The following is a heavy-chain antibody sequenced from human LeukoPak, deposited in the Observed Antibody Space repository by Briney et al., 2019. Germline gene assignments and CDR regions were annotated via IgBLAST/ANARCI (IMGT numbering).Heavy chain of an antibody. CDR1: GHTFTGYY. Sequence: GASVRVSCKASGHTFTGYYMHWVRQAPGQGLEWMGWINPNSGGTNYAQKFQGRVTMTRDTSISTAYMELSRLRSDDTAVYYCARGYSSSWYVDYWGQGTLVTVSS. D-gene: IGHD6-13*01. CDR3: ARGYSSSWYVDY. CDR2: INPNSGGT. V-gene: IGHV1-2*02. J-gene: IGHJ4*02.